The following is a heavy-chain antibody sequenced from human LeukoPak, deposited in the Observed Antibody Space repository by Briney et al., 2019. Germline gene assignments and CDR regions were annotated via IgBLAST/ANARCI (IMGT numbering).Heavy chain of an antibody. CDR2: IYYSGST. Sequence: PSETLSLTCTVSGGSISSYWWSWIRQPPGKGLEWIGYIYYSGSTKYNPSLKSRVTISVETSKNQFSLKLSSVTAADTAVYYCARRFGATSYDAFDIWGQGTMVIVSS. CDR1: GGSISSYW. J-gene: IGHJ3*02. V-gene: IGHV4-59*08. CDR3: ARRFGATSYDAFDI. D-gene: IGHD3-10*01.